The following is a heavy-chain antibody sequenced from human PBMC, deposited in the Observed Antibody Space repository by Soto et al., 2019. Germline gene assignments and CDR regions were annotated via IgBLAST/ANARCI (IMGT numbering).Heavy chain of an antibody. D-gene: IGHD3-9*01. V-gene: IGHV4-38-2*02. Sequence: SETLSLTGVLSNYSISRGYYWGWIRQPPGKGLEWLGHVYHTGSTYYNSSLKSRITMSVDTSKNEFSLRLRSMTAADTAVYFCARDLNPMDVWGQGITVTVSS. CDR2: VYHTGST. CDR3: ARDLNPMDV. J-gene: IGHJ6*02. CDR1: NYSISRGYY.